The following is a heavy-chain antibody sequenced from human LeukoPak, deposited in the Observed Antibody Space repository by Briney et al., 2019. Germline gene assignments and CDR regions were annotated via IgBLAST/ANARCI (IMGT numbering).Heavy chain of an antibody. D-gene: IGHD2-15*01. CDR3: ERGYSNYYYGMDV. CDR2: IKEDEGER. CDR1: GFTFSSYW. J-gene: IGHJ6*01. V-gene: IGHV3-7*01. Sequence: PGGSLRLSCAASGFTFSSYWMNWVRQAPGRGLEWVANIKEDEGERYYVAAVKGRFTISRDNAKNSLYLHMNSLRADDTGIYYCERGYSNYYYGMDVWGQGTTVTVAS.